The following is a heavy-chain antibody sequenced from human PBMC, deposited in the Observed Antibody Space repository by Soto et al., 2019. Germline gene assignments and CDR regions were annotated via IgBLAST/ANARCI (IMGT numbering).Heavy chain of an antibody. J-gene: IGHJ6*02. CDR1: GGTFSSYA. Sequence: QVQLVQSGAEVKKPGSSVKVSCKASGGTFSSYAISWVRQAPGQGLEWMGGIIPIFGTANYAQKFQGRVTITCDESTSTAYMELSSLRSEDTAVYYRARDGADDSTQLHVPDYYYYCMDVWGQGTTVTVSS. CDR3: ARDGADDSTQLHVPDYYYYCMDV. CDR2: IIPIFGTA. D-gene: IGHD2-2*01. V-gene: IGHV1-69*01.